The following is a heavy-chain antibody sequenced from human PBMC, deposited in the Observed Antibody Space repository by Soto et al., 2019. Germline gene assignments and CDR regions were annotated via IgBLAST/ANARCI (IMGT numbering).Heavy chain of an antibody. V-gene: IGHV1-46*01. CDR1: GYTFTTYY. D-gene: IGHD3-22*01. CDR2: ITPSGGRT. Sequence: GXSVKTVTKAPGYTFTTYYRNGVRQAPGQGLKWMVIITPSGGRTRYAEEFQGIVTMTRDTSTSTVYLELSSLRSEDPALYYCALQPTYYYDSRANEDSWAQGTLVTVSS. CDR3: ALQPTYYYDSRANEDS. J-gene: IGHJ5*01.